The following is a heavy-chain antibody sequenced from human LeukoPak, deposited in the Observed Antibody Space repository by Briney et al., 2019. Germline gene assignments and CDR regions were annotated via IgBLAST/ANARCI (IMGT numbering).Heavy chain of an antibody. CDR3: GRWSGGSEWLYHNGMDV. V-gene: IGHV1-18*01. D-gene: IGHD3-10*01. J-gene: IGHJ6*02. Sequence: ASVKVSCKGSGYIFTNYGFGWVRQAPGQGLEWMGWISNYNAKTNYAQKFLGRVTMTTDTSTSTGYMELRSLRSDDTAVYYCGRWSGGSEWLYHNGMDVWGQGTTVIVSS. CDR2: ISNYNAKT. CDR1: GYIFTNYG.